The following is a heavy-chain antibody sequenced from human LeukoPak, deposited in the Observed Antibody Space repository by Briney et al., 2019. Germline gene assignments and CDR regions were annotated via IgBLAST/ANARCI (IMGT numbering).Heavy chain of an antibody. CDR3: AREVGATAFDI. CDR1: GGSISSYY. V-gene: IGHV4-59*01. J-gene: IGHJ3*02. Sequence: KPSETLSLTCTVSGGSISSYYWSWIRQPPGKGLEWIGYIYYSGSTNYNPSLKSRVTISVDTSKNQFSLKLSSVTAAETAVYYCAREVGATAFDIWGQGTMVTVSS. D-gene: IGHD1-26*01. CDR2: IYYSGST.